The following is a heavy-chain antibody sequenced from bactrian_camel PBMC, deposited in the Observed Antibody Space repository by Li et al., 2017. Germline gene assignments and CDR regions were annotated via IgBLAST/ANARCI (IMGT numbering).Heavy chain of an antibody. D-gene: IGHD1*01. V-gene: IGHV3S40*01. J-gene: IGHJ6*01. CDR1: GYTLPMN. CDR2: IYDGDLGQ. CDR3: ARAAAYPEYCDGEYLLNGGY. Sequence: VQLVESGGGSVQTGGSLRLSCVASGYTLPMNMAWFRQAPGKDREGVATIYDGDLGQRLYYADSVKGRFTISQDNARSTVYLEMNSLRPEDTAMYYCARAAAYPEYCDGEYLLNGGYWGQGTQVTVS.